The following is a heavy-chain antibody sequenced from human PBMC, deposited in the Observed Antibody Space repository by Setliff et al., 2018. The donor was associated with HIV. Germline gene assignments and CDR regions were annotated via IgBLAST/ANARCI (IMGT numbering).Heavy chain of an antibody. CDR1: GVSISGNNW. V-gene: IGHV4-4*02. Sequence: SETLSLTCDVSGVSISGNNWWSWVRQPPGRGLEWIGEVYHTGSTNHNPSLKSRVITSIDKSKNQFSLKIDSVTAADTAVYYCARRPLFGVVIASVAKMEFDYWGQGTLVTVSS. D-gene: IGHD3-3*01. J-gene: IGHJ4*02. CDR3: ARRPLFGVVIASVAKMEFDY. CDR2: VYHTGST.